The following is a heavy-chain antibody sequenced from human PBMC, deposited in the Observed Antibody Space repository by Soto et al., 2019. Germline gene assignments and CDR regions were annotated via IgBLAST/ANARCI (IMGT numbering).Heavy chain of an antibody. D-gene: IGHD5-12*01. CDR3: ASGYDFGMDV. CDR2: ILPIFGIA. CDR1: GGTFSSYD. J-gene: IGHJ6*02. V-gene: IGHV1-69*12. Sequence: QVQQVQSGAEVKKPGSLVKVSCKASGGTFSSYDISWVRQAPGQGLEWMGGILPIFGIANYAQQFQGRVTLTADDTRCTAYMKLKSMRSEATDVYYCASGYDFGMDVWGRGSTVIVCS.